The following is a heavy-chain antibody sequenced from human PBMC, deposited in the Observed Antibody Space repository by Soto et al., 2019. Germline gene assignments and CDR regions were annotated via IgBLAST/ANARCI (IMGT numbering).Heavy chain of an antibody. Sequence: WWSLRLSCSASVFTFSNAWMSWCRQAPGKGLEWVGRIKSKTDGGTTDYAAPVKGRFTISRDDSKNTLYLQMNSLKTEDTAVYYCTTGWGITGTTYWGQGTLVTVSS. D-gene: IGHD1-20*01. V-gene: IGHV3-15*01. CDR3: TTGWGITGTTY. J-gene: IGHJ4*02. CDR1: VFTFSNAW. CDR2: IKSKTDGGTT.